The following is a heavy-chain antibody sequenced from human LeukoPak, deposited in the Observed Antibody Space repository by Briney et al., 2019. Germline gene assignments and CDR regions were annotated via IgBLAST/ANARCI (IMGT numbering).Heavy chain of an antibody. V-gene: IGHV3-23*01. J-gene: IGHJ5*02. Sequence: PGGSLRLSCEASGFPFSSYAMSWVRQAPGKGLEWVSAISGSGGSTYYADSVKGRFTISRDNSKNTLYLQMNSLRAEDTAVYYCAKEVFGVVSEEVSVPWGQGTLVTLSS. D-gene: IGHD3-3*01. CDR2: ISGSGGST. CDR3: AKEVFGVVSEEVSVP. CDR1: GFPFSSYA.